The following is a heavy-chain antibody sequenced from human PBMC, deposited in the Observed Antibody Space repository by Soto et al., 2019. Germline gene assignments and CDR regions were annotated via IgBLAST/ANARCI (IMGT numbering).Heavy chain of an antibody. CDR1: GFIFSDYY. CDR2: ISTSGTTK. Sequence: QGQLVESGGGLVRPGGSLRLSCAASGFIFSDYYMTWIRQAPGKGLEWVSYISTSGTTKSYADSVKGRFTISRDDAKNSLYLKMNSLRAEDTAVYYCARAGGSGWSLDYWGQGTLVTVSS. V-gene: IGHV3-11*01. J-gene: IGHJ4*02. D-gene: IGHD6-19*01. CDR3: ARAGGSGWSLDY.